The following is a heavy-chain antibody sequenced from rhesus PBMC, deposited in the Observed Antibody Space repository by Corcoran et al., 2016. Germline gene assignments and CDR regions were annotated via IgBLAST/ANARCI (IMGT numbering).Heavy chain of an antibody. Sequence: EVQLAESGGGLVQPGGSLRPSCAASGFTFSDYWMFWVRQAPGKGLEWVSRISNDGTVTSYADSVKGRFTVSREGAKNSLYLQMNSLRAEDTAVYYCAKVGDYWAIDDWGQGVLVTVSS. D-gene: IGHD3-34*01. J-gene: IGHJ4*01. V-gene: IGHV3-119*01. CDR2: ISNDGTVT. CDR3: AKVGDYWAIDD. CDR1: GFTFSDYW.